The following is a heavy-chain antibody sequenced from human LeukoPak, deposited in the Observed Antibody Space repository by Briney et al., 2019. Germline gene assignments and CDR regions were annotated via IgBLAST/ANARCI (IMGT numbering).Heavy chain of an antibody. V-gene: IGHV3-9*03. CDR3: AKGVSWNYPYYMDV. Sequence: GGSLRLSCAASGFTFDDYAMHWVRQAPGKGLEWVSGISWNSGSIGYADSVKGRFTISRDNAKNSLYLQMNSLRAEDMALYYCAKGVSWNYPYYMDVWGKGTTVTVSS. CDR1: GFTFDDYA. J-gene: IGHJ6*03. D-gene: IGHD6-13*01. CDR2: ISWNSGSI.